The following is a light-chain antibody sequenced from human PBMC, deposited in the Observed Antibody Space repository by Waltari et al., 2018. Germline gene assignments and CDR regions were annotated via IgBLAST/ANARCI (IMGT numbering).Light chain of an antibody. Sequence: EIVMTQSPLSLSVTPGQPPSILCKSPQSLLHSDGKTYLNWYLQKPGQPPQLLIQEVSKRFSGVSDRFSGGGSGTDFTLKISRVEAEDVGIYYCMQTILLPLTFGGGTKVEIK. V-gene: IGKV2D-29*01. CDR1: QSLLHSDGKTY. J-gene: IGKJ4*01. CDR3: MQTILLPLT. CDR2: EVS.